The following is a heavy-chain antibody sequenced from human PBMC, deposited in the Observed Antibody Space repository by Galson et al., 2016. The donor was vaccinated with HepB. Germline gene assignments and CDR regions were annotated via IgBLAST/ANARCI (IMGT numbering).Heavy chain of an antibody. Sequence: SLRLSCAASGFTFRSYGIHWVRQAPGKGLEWVALISYDGSNNYYADSVRGRFTISRDNSKNTLYLQMNSLRAEDTAIYFCAKDQYDFWSGQRNHFGMDAWGQGTTVTVSS. CDR1: GFTFRSYG. CDR2: ISYDGSNN. D-gene: IGHD3-3*01. V-gene: IGHV3-30*18. CDR3: AKDQYDFWSGQRNHFGMDA. J-gene: IGHJ6*02.